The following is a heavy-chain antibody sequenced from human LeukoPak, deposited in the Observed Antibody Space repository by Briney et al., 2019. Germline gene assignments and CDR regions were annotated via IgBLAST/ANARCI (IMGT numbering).Heavy chain of an antibody. J-gene: IGHJ4*01. CDR3: AKGGGNYYYFDY. D-gene: IGHD1-26*01. CDR2: ISGSGGST. Sequence: GGSLRLSCAASGFTFSSYAMSWVRQAPGKGLEWVSAISGSGGSTYYADSVKGRITISRDNSKNTLYLQMNSLRAEDKAVYYCAKGGGNYYYFDYWGHGTLVTVSS. CDR1: GFTFSSYA. V-gene: IGHV3-23*01.